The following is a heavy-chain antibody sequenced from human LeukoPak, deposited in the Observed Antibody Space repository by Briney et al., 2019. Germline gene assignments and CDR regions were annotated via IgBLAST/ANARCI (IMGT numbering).Heavy chain of an antibody. CDR3: ARHRSEYSSSWYYYSYYMDV. D-gene: IGHD6-13*01. J-gene: IGHJ6*03. Sequence: SETLSLTCTVSGGSISSSSYYWGWIRQPPGKGLEWIGSIYYSGRTYYNPSLKSRVTISVDTSKNQFSLKLSSVTAADTAVYYCARHRSEYSSSWYYYSYYMDVWGKGTTVTISS. CDR2: IYYSGRT. V-gene: IGHV4-39*01. CDR1: GGSISSSSYY.